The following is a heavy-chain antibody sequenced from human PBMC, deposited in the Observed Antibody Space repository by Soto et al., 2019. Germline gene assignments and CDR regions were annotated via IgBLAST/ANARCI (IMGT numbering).Heavy chain of an antibody. Sequence: SDTLSLTCTVSGGFISSYYWSWIRQSPGKGLELIGYIHHTVSTNYNPSLKSRVTMSLDTSRNQFSLKLYSVTAADTAVYYCARSLDSSGFYFSNCWGQGTPVTFSS. CDR1: GGFISSYY. CDR2: IHHTVST. D-gene: IGHD3-22*01. CDR3: ARSLDSSGFYFSNC. J-gene: IGHJ4*02. V-gene: IGHV4-59*07.